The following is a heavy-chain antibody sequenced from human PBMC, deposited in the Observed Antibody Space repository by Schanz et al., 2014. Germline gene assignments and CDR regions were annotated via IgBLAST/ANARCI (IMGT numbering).Heavy chain of an antibody. V-gene: IGHV3-48*04. CDR1: GFTFSIYA. D-gene: IGHD3-10*01. CDR3: ARIGGSVFDY. J-gene: IGHJ4*02. CDR2: IGNGGVTI. Sequence: EVQLLESGGGLVQPGGSLRLSCSASGFTFSIYAMHWVRQAPGRGLEWVSYIGNGGVTIYYADSVKGRFTISRDNSKNSLYLQMNSLRAEDTAVYYCARIGGSVFDYWAQGTLVTVSS.